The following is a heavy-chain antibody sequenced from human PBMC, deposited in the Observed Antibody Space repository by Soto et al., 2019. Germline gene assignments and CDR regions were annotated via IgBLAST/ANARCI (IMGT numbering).Heavy chain of an antibody. D-gene: IGHD6-6*01. CDR3: AKQVGSSSSDLGY. J-gene: IGHJ4*02. V-gene: IGHV5-51*01. CDR2: IYPDGSDT. Sequence: GESLKISCKGSGYSFRSYWIAWVRQRPGKGLEWMGIIYPDGSDTRYNPSFQGQVTISADKSISTAYLQWTSLKASDSAIYSCAKQVGSSSSDLGYWGQGTLVTVSS. CDR1: GYSFRSYW.